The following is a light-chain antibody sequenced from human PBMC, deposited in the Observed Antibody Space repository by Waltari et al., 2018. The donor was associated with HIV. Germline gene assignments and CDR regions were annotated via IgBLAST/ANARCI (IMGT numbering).Light chain of an antibody. CDR2: DDF. Sequence: SYVLTQPSSVSLAPGQTVTIPCGGDNLGGKSVHWYQQKPGQAPLLAISDDFDRPSGIPERFSGSKSETTATLTISGVEAGDEADYYCQVWDITSDRVVFGGGTHLTVL. V-gene: IGLV3-21*02. CDR3: QVWDITSDRVV. CDR1: NLGGKS. J-gene: IGLJ2*01.